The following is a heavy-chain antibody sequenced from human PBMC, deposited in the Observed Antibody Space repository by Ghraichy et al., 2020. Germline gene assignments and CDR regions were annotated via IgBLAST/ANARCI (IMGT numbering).Heavy chain of an antibody. V-gene: IGHV3-66*01. CDR3: ARGPIDY. CDR1: GFTVSTNY. J-gene: IGHJ4*02. CDR2: IYGGGNT. Sequence: LSLTCAASGFTVSTNYMIWVRQAPGKGLEWVSVIYGGGNTYYADSVKGRFTISRDNSKNTLYLQMNSVRAEDTAVYYCARGPIDYWGQGTLVTVSS.